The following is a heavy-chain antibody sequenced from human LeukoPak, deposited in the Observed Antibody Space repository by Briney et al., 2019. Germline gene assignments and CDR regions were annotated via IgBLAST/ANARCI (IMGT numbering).Heavy chain of an antibody. CDR1: GFTFSSYG. Sequence: RGSLRLSCAASGFTFSSYGMHWVRQAPGKGLEWVAFIRYDGSNKYYADSVKGRFTISRDNSKNTLYLQMNSLRAEDTAVYYCAKATDLEYSSSSGYYYYMDVWGKGTTVTVSS. J-gene: IGHJ6*03. D-gene: IGHD6-6*01. CDR2: IRYDGSNK. CDR3: AKATDLEYSSSSGYYYYMDV. V-gene: IGHV3-30*02.